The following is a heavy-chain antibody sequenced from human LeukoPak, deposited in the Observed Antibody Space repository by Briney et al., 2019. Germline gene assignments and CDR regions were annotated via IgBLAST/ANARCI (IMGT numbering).Heavy chain of an antibody. CDR3: ARGITGTEMKTFDY. V-gene: IGHV1-3*01. J-gene: IGHJ4*02. CDR1: GYTFTSYA. D-gene: IGHD1-20*01. CDR2: INAGNGNT. Sequence: AASVKVSCKASGYTFTSYAMHWVRQAPGQRLEWMGWINAGNGNTKYSQKFQGRVTITRDTSASTAYMELSSLRSEDTAVYYCARGITGTEMKTFDYWGQGTLVTVSS.